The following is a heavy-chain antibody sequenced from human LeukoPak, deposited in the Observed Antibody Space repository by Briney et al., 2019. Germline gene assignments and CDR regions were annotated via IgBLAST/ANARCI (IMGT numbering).Heavy chain of an antibody. J-gene: IGHJ2*01. CDR2: IYYTGST. V-gene: IGHV4-59*01. D-gene: IGHD5-24*01. CDR1: GGXISTYY. CDR3: ARGTDGRRYFDL. Sequence: PSETLSLTCTVSGGXISTYYWSWIRQPPGKGMEWIGFIYYTGSTNYNPSLKSRVTISLDTSKNQFSLRLTSVTAADTAVYYCARGTDGRRYFDLWGRGTLLTVSS.